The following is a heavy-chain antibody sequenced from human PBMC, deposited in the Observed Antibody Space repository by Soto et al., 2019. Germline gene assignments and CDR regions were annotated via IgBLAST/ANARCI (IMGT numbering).Heavy chain of an antibody. J-gene: IGHJ5*02. CDR2: ISSSSSYI. CDR1: GFTFSSYS. CDR3: ARDGVATEIWFDP. D-gene: IGHD5-12*01. Sequence: EVQLVESGGGLVKPGGSLRLSCAASGFTFSSYSMNWVRQAPGKGLEWVSSISSSSSYIYYADSVKGRFTISRDNAKNSLYLQMNSLRAEDTAVYYCARDGVATEIWFDPWGQGTLVTVSS. V-gene: IGHV3-21*01.